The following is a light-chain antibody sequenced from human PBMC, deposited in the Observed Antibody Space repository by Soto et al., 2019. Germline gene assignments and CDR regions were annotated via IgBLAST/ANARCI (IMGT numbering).Light chain of an antibody. J-gene: IGKJ1*01. Sequence: EIVLTQSPATLSLSPGERATLSCRASQSVSSFLAWYQQKPGQAPRLLIYDASSRAAGITARFSGTGSGTDFTLTISSLEPEDFAVYYCQQRSSWWTFGQGTKVEIK. V-gene: IGKV3-11*01. CDR1: QSVSSF. CDR3: QQRSSWWT. CDR2: DAS.